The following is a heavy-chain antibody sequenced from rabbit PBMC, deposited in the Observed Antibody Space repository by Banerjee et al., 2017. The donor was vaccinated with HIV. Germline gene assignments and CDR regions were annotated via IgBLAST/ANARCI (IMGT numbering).Heavy chain of an antibody. Sequence: QSLEESGGDLVKPEGSLTLTCTASGLSFSRDYYMCWVRQAPGKGLEWIACIDGGSGANTYYATWAKGRFTISKTSSTTVTLQMTSLTAADTATYFCARGGASRGDGYDLWGQGTLVTVS. CDR2: IDGGSGANT. D-gene: IGHD6-1*01. CDR1: GLSFSRDYY. CDR3: ARGGASRGDGYDL. J-gene: IGHJ4*01. V-gene: IGHV1S40*01.